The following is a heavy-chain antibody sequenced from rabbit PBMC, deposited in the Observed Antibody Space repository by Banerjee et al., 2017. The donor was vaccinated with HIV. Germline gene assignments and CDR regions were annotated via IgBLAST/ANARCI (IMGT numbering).Heavy chain of an antibody. CDR1: GFTLSRYW. J-gene: IGHJ4*01. CDR2: IDAGSSGST. V-gene: IGHV1S45*01. Sequence: QEQLVESGGDLVKPEGSLPLTCTASGFTLSRYWICWVRQAPGKGLEWIACIDAGSSGSTYYASWAKGRFTISKTSSTTVTLQLTSLTAADTATYFCAREFWVGSSVWGPGTLVTVS. CDR3: AREFWVGSSV. D-gene: IGHD8-1*01.